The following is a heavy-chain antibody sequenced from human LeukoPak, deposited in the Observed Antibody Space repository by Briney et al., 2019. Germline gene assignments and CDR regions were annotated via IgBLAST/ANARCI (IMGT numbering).Heavy chain of an antibody. V-gene: IGHV5-51*01. Sequence: GESLKISCKGSGYSFTSYWIGWVRQMPGKGLEWMGIIYPGDSDTRYSPSFQGQVTISADKSISTAYLQWSSLKASDTAMYYCARVIDDGPDTIFGKTFDYWGQGTLVTASS. D-gene: IGHD3-3*01. CDR3: ARVIDDGPDTIFGKTFDY. CDR2: IYPGDSDT. CDR1: GYSFTSYW. J-gene: IGHJ4*02.